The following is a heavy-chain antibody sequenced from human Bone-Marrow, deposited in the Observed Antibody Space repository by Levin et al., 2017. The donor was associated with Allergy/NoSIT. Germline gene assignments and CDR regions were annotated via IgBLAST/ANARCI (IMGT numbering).Heavy chain of an antibody. CDR2: IWDDGRNQ. CDR3: ARDAFGSGSCQMQH. Sequence: LGESLKISCAASGFTFSTHGMHWVRQAPGKGLEWVAVIWDDGRNQLYADAVKGRFTISRDNSRNTVFLQMNSVRAEDTAVYFCARDAFGSGSCQMQHWGQGTLVTVSS. D-gene: IGHD3-10*01. J-gene: IGHJ1*01. V-gene: IGHV3-33*01. CDR1: GFTFSTHG.